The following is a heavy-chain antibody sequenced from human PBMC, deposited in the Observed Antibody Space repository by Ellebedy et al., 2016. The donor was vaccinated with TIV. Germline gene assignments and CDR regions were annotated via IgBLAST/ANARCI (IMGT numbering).Heavy chain of an antibody. J-gene: IGHJ6*03. D-gene: IGHD3-10*01. CDR3: ARVGKRGYYYMDV. CDR2: IYSGGST. V-gene: IGHV3-53*01. Sequence: GESLKISXAASGFTFRTYGMNWVRQAPGKGLEWVSVIYSGGSTYYADSVKGRFSISRDNSKNTLYLQINTLRAEDTAVYYCARVGKRGYYYMDVWGKGTTVTVSS. CDR1: GFTFRTYG.